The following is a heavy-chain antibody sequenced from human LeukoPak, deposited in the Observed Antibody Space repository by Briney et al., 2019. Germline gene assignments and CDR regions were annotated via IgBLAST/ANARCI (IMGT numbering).Heavy chain of an antibody. CDR1: GGSVNNNNYY. Sequence: SETLSLTCTVSGGSVNNNNYYWVWIRQPPGKGLEWIGYIYYSGSTNYNPSLKSRVTISVDTSKNQFSLKLSSVTAADTAVYYCARVDPEPNWFDPWGQGTLVTVSS. J-gene: IGHJ5*02. V-gene: IGHV4-61*01. CDR2: IYYSGST. CDR3: ARVDPEPNWFDP.